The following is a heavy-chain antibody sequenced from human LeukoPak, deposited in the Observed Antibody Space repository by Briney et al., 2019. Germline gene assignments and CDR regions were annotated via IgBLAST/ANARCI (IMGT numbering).Heavy chain of an antibody. Sequence: SETLSLTCTVSGYSISSGYYWGWIRQPPGKGLEWIGSIYHSGSTYYNPSLKSRVTISVDTSKNQFSLKLSSVTAADTAVYYCARGGLRAGYYFGAFDIWGQGTMVTVSS. V-gene: IGHV4-38-2*02. CDR3: ARGGLRAGYYFGAFDI. J-gene: IGHJ3*02. CDR1: GYSISSGYY. D-gene: IGHD3-3*01. CDR2: IYHSGST.